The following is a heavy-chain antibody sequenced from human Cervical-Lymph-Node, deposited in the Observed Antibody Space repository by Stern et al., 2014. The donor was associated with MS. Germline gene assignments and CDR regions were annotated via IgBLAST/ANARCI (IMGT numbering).Heavy chain of an antibody. CDR2: IWYDGSNK. Sequence: QVQLVQSGGGVVQPGRSLRLACAASGFTFSSYGMHWVRQAPGKGLEWVAVIWYDGSNKYYADSVKGRFTISRDNSKNTLYLQMNSLRAEDTAVYYCARDSSKGGSNYWGQGTLVTVSS. D-gene: IGHD2-2*01. J-gene: IGHJ4*02. V-gene: IGHV3-33*01. CDR1: GFTFSSYG. CDR3: ARDSSKGGSNY.